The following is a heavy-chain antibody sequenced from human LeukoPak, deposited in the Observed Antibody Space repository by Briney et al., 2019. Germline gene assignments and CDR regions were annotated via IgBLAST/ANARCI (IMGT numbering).Heavy chain of an antibody. J-gene: IGHJ6*03. CDR1: GFIFSSSG. CDR3: AKQMTERPHYYYMDV. CDR2: TQDDESNK. V-gene: IGHV3-30*02. Sequence: PGGSLRLSCAASGFIFSSSGMHRVRQAPGKGLEWVAFTQDDESNKYYSDSVKGRFTISRDNSKNTLFLQMSSLRPEDTALYYCAKQMTERPHYYYMDVWGRGTTVTVSS.